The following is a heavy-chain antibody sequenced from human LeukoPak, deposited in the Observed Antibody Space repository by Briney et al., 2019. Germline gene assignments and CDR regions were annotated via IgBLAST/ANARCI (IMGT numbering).Heavy chain of an antibody. V-gene: IGHV1-2*06. D-gene: IGHD2-15*01. CDR1: GYTFTGYY. CDR3: ARGGVGYCSGGSCFQTFDP. CDR2: INPNSGGT. Sequence: ASVKVSCKASGYTFTGYYMHWVRQAPGQGLEWMGRINPNSGGTNYAQKFQGRVTMTRDTSISTAYMELSRLRSGDTAVYYCARGGVGYCSGGSCFQTFDPWGQGTLVTVSS. J-gene: IGHJ5*02.